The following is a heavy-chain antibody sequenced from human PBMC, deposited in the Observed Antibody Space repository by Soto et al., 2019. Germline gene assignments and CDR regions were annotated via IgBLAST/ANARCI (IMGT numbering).Heavy chain of an antibody. D-gene: IGHD3-22*01. V-gene: IGHV1-69*13. CDR2: IIPIFGTA. CDR1: GYTFTSYY. CDR3: ARAARTYYYDSSGYFGAFDI. J-gene: IGHJ3*02. Sequence: SVKVSCKASGYTFTSYYIHWVRQAPGQGLEWMGGIIPIFGTANYAQKFQGRVTITADESTSTAYMELSSLRSEDTAVYYCARAARTYYYDSSGYFGAFDIWGQGTMVTVSS.